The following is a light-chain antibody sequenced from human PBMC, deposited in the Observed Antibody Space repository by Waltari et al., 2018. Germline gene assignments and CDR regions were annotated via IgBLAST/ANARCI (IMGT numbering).Light chain of an antibody. Sequence: CDLTQDPAVSVALGQTARTTCQGDSLRNDYVNWYQQRPGQAPLLPISNNINRPSGIPDRFSGSKSGGTASLTITETQAQDEADYYCNSRDSSADHVVFGGGTKLTVL. V-gene: IGLV3-19*01. J-gene: IGLJ3*02. CDR1: SLRNDY. CDR3: NSRDSSADHVV. CDR2: NNI.